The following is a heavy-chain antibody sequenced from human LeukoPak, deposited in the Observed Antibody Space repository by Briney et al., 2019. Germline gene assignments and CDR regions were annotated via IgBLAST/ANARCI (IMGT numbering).Heavy chain of an antibody. V-gene: IGHV3-15*01. D-gene: IGHD3-10*01. CDR3: TTRKNGYYYGSGSYSYYFDY. CDR2: GTT. J-gene: IGHJ4*02. Sequence: GTTDYAAPVKGRFTISRDDSKSSLYLQMNSLKIEDTAVYYCTTRKNGYYYGSGSYSYYFDYWGQGTLVTVSS.